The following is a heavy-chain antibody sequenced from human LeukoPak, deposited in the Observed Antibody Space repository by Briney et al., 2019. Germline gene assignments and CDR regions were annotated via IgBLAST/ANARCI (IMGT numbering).Heavy chain of an antibody. V-gene: IGHV1-8*01. J-gene: IGHJ4*02. CDR1: GYTFTSYD. Sequence: RASVKVSCKASGYTFTSYDINWVRQATGQGLEWMGWMNPNSGNTGYAQKFQGRVTMTRNTSISTAYMELSSLRSEDTAVYYCAATIAATPAGLDYWGQGTLVTVSS. CDR2: MNPNSGNT. D-gene: IGHD2-15*01. CDR3: AATIAATPAGLDY.